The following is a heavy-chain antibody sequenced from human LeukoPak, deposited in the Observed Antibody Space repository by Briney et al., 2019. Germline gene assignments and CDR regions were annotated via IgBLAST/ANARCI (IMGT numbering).Heavy chain of an antibody. V-gene: IGHV3-48*03. Sequence: GGSRRLSCAASGFTFSSYEMNWVRQAPGKGLEWVSYISSIGSTIYYADSVKGRFTISRDNAKNSLYLQMNRLRAEDTAVYYCASDPLGYDILTGYTPRYFDYWGQGTLVTVSS. CDR3: ASDPLGYDILTGYTPRYFDY. CDR2: ISSIGSTI. D-gene: IGHD3-9*01. CDR1: GFTFSSYE. J-gene: IGHJ4*01.